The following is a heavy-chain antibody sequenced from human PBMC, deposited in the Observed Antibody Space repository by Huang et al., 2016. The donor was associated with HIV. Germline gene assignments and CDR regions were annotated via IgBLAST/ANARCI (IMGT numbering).Heavy chain of an antibody. V-gene: IGHV4-34*02. CDR1: GGFFRCYK. D-gene: IGHD2-21*02. J-gene: IGHJ1*01. CDR2: INHSGSA. Sequence: QVRLEQWGAGLLKPSETLSLTCAVYGGFFRCYKWTWIRQSPGNGLEWIGEINHSGSATYNPPLKTRVTIPRDMSKNQFSPKMTSLTVADTAVYFCARGLRFCRGGDCFPTHFQHWSQG. CDR3: ARGLRFCRGGDCFPTHFQH.